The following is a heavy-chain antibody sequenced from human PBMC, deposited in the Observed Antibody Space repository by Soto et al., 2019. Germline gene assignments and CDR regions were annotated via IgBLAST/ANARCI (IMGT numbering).Heavy chain of an antibody. Sequence: QLQLQESGPGLVKPSETLSLTCTVSGGSISSSSYYWGWIRQPPGKGLEWIGSIYYSGSTYYNPSLKSRVTISVDTSKNQFSLKLSSVTAADTAVYYCARHVGFSRGRTILYYYYYYMDVWGKGTTVTVSS. CDR2: IYYSGST. D-gene: IGHD3-3*01. CDR1: GGSISSSSYY. V-gene: IGHV4-39*01. J-gene: IGHJ6*03. CDR3: ARHVGFSRGRTILYYYYYYMDV.